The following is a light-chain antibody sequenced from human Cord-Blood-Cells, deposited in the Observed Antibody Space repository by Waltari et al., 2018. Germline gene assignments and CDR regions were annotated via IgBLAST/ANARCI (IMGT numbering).Light chain of an antibody. CDR1: SSNIGNNY. V-gene: IGLV1-51*02. CDR2: ENN. CDR3: GTWDSSLSAVV. Sequence: QSVLTQPPSASAAPGQTVTISCSGSSSNIGNNYVSWYQQLPGTAPKLLIYENNKRPSGIPDRFSGSKSGTSATLGITGLQTGDEADYYCGTWDSSLSAVVFGGGTKLTVL. J-gene: IGLJ2*01.